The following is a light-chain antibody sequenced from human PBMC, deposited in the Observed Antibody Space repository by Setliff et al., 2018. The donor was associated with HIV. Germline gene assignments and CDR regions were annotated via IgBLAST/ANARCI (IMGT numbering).Light chain of an antibody. CDR1: SSDVGGYNY. J-gene: IGLJ1*01. CDR2: DVS. V-gene: IGLV2-14*03. CDR3: SSYTSNSTPV. Sequence: QSALAQPASVSGSPGQSITISCTGTSSDVGGYNYVSWYQQHPGKAPKLMIYDVSYRPSGVSDRFSGSKSGNTASLTISGFQAEDEADYYCSSYTSNSTPVFGTGTKVTVL.